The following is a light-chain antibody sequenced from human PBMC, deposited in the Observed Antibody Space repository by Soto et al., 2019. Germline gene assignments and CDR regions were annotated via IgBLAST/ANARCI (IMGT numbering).Light chain of an antibody. CDR3: QQRGNWPSLT. Sequence: EIVLTQSPATLSLSPGERATLSCRASQSISSQLAWYQQEPGQAPRLLIYDASNRATGIPARFRGSGSGTDFTLTIAGLEPEDFAVYYCQQRGNWPSLTFGGGTKVEIK. V-gene: IGKV3-11*01. J-gene: IGKJ4*01. CDR2: DAS. CDR1: QSISSQ.